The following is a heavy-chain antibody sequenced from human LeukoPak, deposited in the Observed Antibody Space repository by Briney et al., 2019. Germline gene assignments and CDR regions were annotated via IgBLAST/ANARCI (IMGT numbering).Heavy chain of an antibody. CDR2: VGSYSAKT. Sequence: GASVKVSCKASGYTFTNYGVTWMRQAPGQGLEWMGWVGSYSAKTDYAQKFQGRVTMTTDTSTSTAYMELRRLRYDDTAVYYCARGHFDTSSYYYVDWGQGTLVTVSS. CDR1: GYTFTNYG. D-gene: IGHD3-22*01. V-gene: IGHV1-18*01. J-gene: IGHJ4*02. CDR3: ARGHFDTSSYYYVD.